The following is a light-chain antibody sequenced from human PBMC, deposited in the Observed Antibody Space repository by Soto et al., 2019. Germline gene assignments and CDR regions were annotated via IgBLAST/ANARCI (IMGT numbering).Light chain of an antibody. V-gene: IGKV3-11*01. J-gene: IGKJ4*01. CDR3: QQHSNWPLT. Sequence: EIVLTQSRATLSLSPGERATLSCRASQSVSSYLVWYQQKPGQAPRLLIYDASNRATDIPARFSGSGSGTDITLTISSLEPEDFAVYYCQQHSNWPLTFGGGTKVEIK. CDR1: QSVSSY. CDR2: DAS.